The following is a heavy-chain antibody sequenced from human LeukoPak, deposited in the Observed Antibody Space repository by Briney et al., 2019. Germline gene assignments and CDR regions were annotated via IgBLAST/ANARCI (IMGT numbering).Heavy chain of an antibody. V-gene: IGHV1-8*01. CDR1: GYTFTSYD. CDR2: MNPNSGST. Sequence: ATVKVSCKASGYTFTSYDINWVRQATGQGLEWMGWMNPNSGSTGYAQKFQGRVTMTRNTSISTAYMELSSLRSEDTAVYYCARVFRSSYYYYGMDVWGQGTTVTVSS. D-gene: IGHD3-3*01. CDR3: ARVFRSSYYYYGMDV. J-gene: IGHJ6*02.